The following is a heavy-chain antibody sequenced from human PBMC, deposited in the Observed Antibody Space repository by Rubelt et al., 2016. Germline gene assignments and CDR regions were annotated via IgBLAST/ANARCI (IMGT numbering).Heavy chain of an antibody. Sequence: VSGGGLVKPGGSLRLSCAASGFSFRDSSMSWIRQAPGKGLECISHINFSGTTKYYAASVKGRFTMSRDNAKTSLYLQMNNLRAEDTAVYYCTRDFNWGMDYWGQGTLVTVSS. D-gene: IGHD7-27*01. CDR1: GFSFRDSS. V-gene: IGHV3-11*01. CDR3: TRDFNWGMDY. J-gene: IGHJ4*02. CDR2: INFSGTTK.